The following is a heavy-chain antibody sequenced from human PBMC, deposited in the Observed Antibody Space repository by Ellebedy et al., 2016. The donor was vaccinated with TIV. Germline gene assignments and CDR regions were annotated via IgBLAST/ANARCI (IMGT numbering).Heavy chain of an antibody. D-gene: IGHD3-22*01. J-gene: IGHJ6*02. V-gene: IGHV3-48*03. CDR3: AGSGYYYEGYYYGMDV. Sequence: GESLKISCAASGFTFSRYEMNWVRQAPGKGLEWVSYISSSGSTIYYADSVKGRFTISRDNAKNSLYLQMNSLRAEDTAVYYCAGSGYYYEGYYYGMDVWGQGTTVTVSS. CDR1: GFTFSRYE. CDR2: ISSSGSTI.